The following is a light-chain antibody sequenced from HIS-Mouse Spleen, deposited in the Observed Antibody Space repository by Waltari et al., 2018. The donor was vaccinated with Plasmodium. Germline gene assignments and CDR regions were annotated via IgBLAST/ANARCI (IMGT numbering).Light chain of an antibody. V-gene: IGLV5-37*01. CDR1: SDINVGSYN. J-gene: IGLJ3*02. Sequence: QPVLTQPPSSSASPGESARLTCTLPSDINVGSYNIYWYQQKQGSPPRYLLYYYSDSDKGQGSGVPSRFSGSKDASANPGILLISGLQSEDEADYYCMIWPSNASGVFGGGTKLTVL. CDR2: YYSDSDK. CDR3: MIWPSNASGV.